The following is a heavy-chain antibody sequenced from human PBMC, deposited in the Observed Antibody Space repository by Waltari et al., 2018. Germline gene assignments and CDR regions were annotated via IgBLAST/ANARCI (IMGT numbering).Heavy chain of an antibody. Sequence: QVQLQESGPGLVKPSETLSLTCTVSGVPMNGYLWHWIRHPPGKGLEWIGYIDYIGITDYDPSLKSRVTMSVDTSKSQFSLRLTSVTSADTAFYYCAREIYGGNSRPFDFWGQGALVTVSS. J-gene: IGHJ4*02. D-gene: IGHD2-21*02. CDR3: AREIYGGNSRPFDF. V-gene: IGHV4-59*01. CDR1: GVPMNGYL. CDR2: IDYIGIT.